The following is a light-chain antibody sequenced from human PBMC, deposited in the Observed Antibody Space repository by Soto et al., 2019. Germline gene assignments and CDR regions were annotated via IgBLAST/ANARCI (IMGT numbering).Light chain of an antibody. CDR3: QQYNNWPLT. V-gene: IGKV3-15*01. J-gene: IGKJ4*01. CDR1: QSVTTN. Sequence: EKVMTQSPATLSVTPGEGATLSCRASQSVTTNLAWYQQKPGQAPRLLIYGASTRATNIPARFSGSGSETEFTLDISSVQSEDFAVYFCQQYNNWPLTFGGGTVVEI. CDR2: GAS.